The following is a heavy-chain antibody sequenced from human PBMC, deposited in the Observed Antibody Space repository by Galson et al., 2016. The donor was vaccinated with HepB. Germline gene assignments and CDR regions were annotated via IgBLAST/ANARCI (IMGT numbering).Heavy chain of an antibody. CDR3: AKRYCSGGSCYHVDH. CDR1: GFNFRGYW. V-gene: IGHV3-7*03. CDR2: IQQDGTER. D-gene: IGHD2-15*01. Sequence: SLRLSCAASGFNFRGYWMSWVRQAPGKGLEWVANIQQDGTERNYVDSVRGRFTISRDNSKNTLYLQMNSLRAEDTAVYYCAKRYCSGGSCYHVDHWGQGTLVTVSS. J-gene: IGHJ5*02.